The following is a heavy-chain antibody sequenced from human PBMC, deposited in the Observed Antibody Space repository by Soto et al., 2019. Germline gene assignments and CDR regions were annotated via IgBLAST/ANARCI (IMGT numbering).Heavy chain of an antibody. CDR1: GDSIGTTHSY. CDR2: IHYSGST. D-gene: IGHD2-8*01. CDR3: ARHEGNGNVWPLDY. J-gene: IGHJ4*02. V-gene: IGHV4-39*01. Sequence: NPSETLSLTCTVSGDSIGTTHSYWAWIRQSPGKGREWIGNIHYSGSTYYMPSLRSRVTLSVDTSKNQFSLRLTSVTAEDTAVYYCARHEGNGNVWPLDYWGQGSLVTVSS.